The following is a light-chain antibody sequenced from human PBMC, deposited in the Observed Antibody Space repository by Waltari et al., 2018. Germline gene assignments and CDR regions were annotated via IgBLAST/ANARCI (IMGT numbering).Light chain of an antibody. Sequence: SVLTQPPSASGTPGQRVTISCSRSSSNIGNNSVNWYQRLPGTAPKRLIYSNNLRPSGVPDRFSASGSDTSASLAISGLQSEDDGDYYCATWDDSLNGVVFGGGTKLTVL. CDR3: ATWDDSLNGVV. CDR1: SSNIGNNS. J-gene: IGLJ2*01. V-gene: IGLV1-44*01. CDR2: SNN.